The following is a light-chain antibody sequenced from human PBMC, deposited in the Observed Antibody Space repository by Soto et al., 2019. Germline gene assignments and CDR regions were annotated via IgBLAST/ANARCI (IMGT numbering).Light chain of an antibody. Sequence: EIVRTQSPATLSVSPGERATLSCRASQSISSKLGWYQQRPGQAPRLLIYGASTRATGIPARFSVSGSGTEFTLTIRSLQSEDSAVYYCQQYNSWTTITFGQGTRLEIK. CDR3: QQYNSWTTIT. J-gene: IGKJ5*01. CDR1: QSISSK. CDR2: GAS. V-gene: IGKV3-15*01.